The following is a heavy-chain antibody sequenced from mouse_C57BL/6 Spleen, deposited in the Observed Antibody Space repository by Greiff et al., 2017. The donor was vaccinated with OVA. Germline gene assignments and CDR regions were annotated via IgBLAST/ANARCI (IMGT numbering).Heavy chain of an antibody. J-gene: IGHJ1*03. V-gene: IGHV1-69*01. Sequence: VKLQQPGAELVMPGASVKLSCKASGYTFTSYWMHWVKQRPGQGLEWIGEIEPSDSYTNYNQKFKGKSTLTVDKSSSTAYMQLSSLTSEDSAVYYCARNGYYVHFDVWGTGTTVTVSS. CDR3: ARNGYYVHFDV. CDR1: GYTFTSYW. CDR2: IEPSDSYT. D-gene: IGHD2-3*01.